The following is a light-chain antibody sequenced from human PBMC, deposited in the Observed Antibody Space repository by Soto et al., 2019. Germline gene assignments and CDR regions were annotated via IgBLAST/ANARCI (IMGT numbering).Light chain of an antibody. V-gene: IGKV3-15*01. CDR2: GAS. J-gene: IGKJ1*01. Sequence: IVREQCRYHQFVTAACRERVYSWASQSVSSSYLAWYQQRPGQAPRLLIFGASTRATGFPARFSGSGSGTEFTLTLCSLQSEDVALNYGQHYTDWPHTFRQGTKVDIK. CDR1: QSVSSSY. CDR3: QHYTDWPHT.